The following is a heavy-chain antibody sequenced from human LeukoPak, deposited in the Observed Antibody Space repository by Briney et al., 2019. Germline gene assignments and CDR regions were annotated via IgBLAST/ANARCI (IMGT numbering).Heavy chain of an antibody. CDR2: IYSGGST. Sequence: PGGSLRLSCAPSGFTVSSNYMSWVRQAPGKGLGWVSVIYSGGSTYYADSVKGRFTISRDNSKNTLYLQMNSLRAEDTAVYDCASNLGIDSSVSYWGQGTLVTVSS. CDR3: ASNLGIDSSVSY. CDR1: GFTVSSNY. J-gene: IGHJ4*02. V-gene: IGHV3-53*01. D-gene: IGHD3-22*01.